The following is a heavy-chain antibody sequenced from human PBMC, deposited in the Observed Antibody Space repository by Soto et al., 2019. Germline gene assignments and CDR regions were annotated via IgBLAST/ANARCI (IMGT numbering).Heavy chain of an antibody. CDR3: ARDSTGPMTFDS. J-gene: IGHJ4*02. CDR1: GFTFSSYW. Sequence: GGSLRLSCAASGFTFSSYWMHWVRQAPGKGLVWVSHIKTDGTNTAYADSVKGRFTISRDNAKNRLYLQMNSLRAEDTAVYCCARDSTGPMTFDSWGRGTLVTVSS. D-gene: IGHD2-8*02. CDR2: IKTDGTNT. V-gene: IGHV3-74*01.